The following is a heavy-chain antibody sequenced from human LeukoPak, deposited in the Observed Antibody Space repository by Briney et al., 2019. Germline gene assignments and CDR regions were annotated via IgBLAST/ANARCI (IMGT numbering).Heavy chain of an antibody. CDR1: GGSISSYY. V-gene: IGHV4-59*01. Sequence: SETLSLTCTVSGGSISSYYWSWIRQPPGKGLEWIGYIYNSGSTNYNPSLKSRVTISVDTSKNHLSLKLSSVTAADTAVYYCARVLSPNPPYCYMDVWGKGTTVIVSS. CDR3: ARVLSPNPPYCYMDV. J-gene: IGHJ6*03. CDR2: IYNSGST.